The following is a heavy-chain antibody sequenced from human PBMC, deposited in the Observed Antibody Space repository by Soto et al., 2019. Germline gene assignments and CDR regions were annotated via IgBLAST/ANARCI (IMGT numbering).Heavy chain of an antibody. CDR1: GYSFNSVHF. Sequence: PSETLSLTCVVSGYSFNSVHFWGWIRHPPGKGLQWIGSLSQNGGTYRNPSLRSRVTLSVDTSKNQFSLKLTSATAADAAVYYCAAATLPGARFYGMDVWGQGSTVTVSS. CDR3: AAATLPGARFYGMDV. J-gene: IGHJ6*02. CDR2: LSQNGGT. V-gene: IGHV4-38-2*01. D-gene: IGHD2-2*01.